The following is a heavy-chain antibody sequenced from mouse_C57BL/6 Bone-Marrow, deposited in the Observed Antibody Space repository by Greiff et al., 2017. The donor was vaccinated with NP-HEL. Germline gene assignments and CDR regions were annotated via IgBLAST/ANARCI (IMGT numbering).Heavy chain of an antibody. D-gene: IGHD2-4*01. CDR1: GFTFSSYG. CDR2: ISSGGSYT. Sequence: EVKLVESGGDLVKPGGSLKLSCAASGFTFSSYGMSWVRQTPDKRLEWVATISSGGSYTYYPDSVKGRFTIYRDNAKNTLYLQMSSLKSEDTAMYYCASPYDYLYAMDYWGQGTSVTVSS. CDR3: ASPYDYLYAMDY. V-gene: IGHV5-6*01. J-gene: IGHJ4*01.